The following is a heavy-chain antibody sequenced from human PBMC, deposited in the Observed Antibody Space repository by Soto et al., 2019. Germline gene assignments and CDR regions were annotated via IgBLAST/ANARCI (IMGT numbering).Heavy chain of an antibody. Sequence: GGDLRLSCAASGFTFSSYAMSWVRQAPGKGLEWVSAISGSGGSTYYADSVKGRFTISRDNSKNTLYLQMNSLRAEDTAVYYCAKDLNGGGYSYGSGAYYYYGMDVRGQGTTVTVSS. CDR2: ISGSGGST. CDR1: GFTFSSYA. J-gene: IGHJ6*02. V-gene: IGHV3-23*01. D-gene: IGHD5-18*01. CDR3: AKDLNGGGYSYGSGAYYYYGMDV.